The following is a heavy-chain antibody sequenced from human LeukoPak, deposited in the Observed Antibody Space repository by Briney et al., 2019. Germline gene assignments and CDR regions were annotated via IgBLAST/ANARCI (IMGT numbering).Heavy chain of an antibody. CDR2: ISAYNGNT. J-gene: IGHJ4*02. D-gene: IGHD3-9*01. CDR1: GYTFTIYG. CDR3: ARDDILTGSDY. V-gene: IGHV1-18*04. Sequence: ASVKVSFKASGYTFTIYGISWLRQAPGQGLELMGWISAYNGNTNYAQKLQGRVTMTTDTFTSTAYMELRSLRSDDTAVYYCARDDILTGSDYWGQGTLVTVSS.